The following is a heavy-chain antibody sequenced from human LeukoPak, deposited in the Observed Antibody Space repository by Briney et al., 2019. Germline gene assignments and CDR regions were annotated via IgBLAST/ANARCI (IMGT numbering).Heavy chain of an antibody. CDR1: GGSISSYY. D-gene: IGHD6-13*01. V-gene: IGHV4-59*01. CDR2: IYYSGST. CDR3: ARDDVAAGIDY. Sequence: SETLSLTCTVSGGSISSYYWSWIRQPPGKGLEWIGYIYYSGSTNYNPSLKSRVTISVDTSKNQFSLKLSSVTAADTAVYYCARDDVAAGIDYWGQGTLVTVSS. J-gene: IGHJ4*02.